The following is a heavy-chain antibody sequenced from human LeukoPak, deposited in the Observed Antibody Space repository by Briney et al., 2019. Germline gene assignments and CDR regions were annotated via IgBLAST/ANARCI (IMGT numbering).Heavy chain of an antibody. CDR1: GFIFSNYW. J-gene: IGHJ4*02. CDR2: IKQDGSET. D-gene: IGHD6-19*01. Sequence: PGGSRRLSCVGSGFIFSNYWLTWVRQAPGKGLEWVANIKQDGSETNYVDSVKGRFTISRDNAKNSLYLQMNSLRAEDTAIYYCAGPPQAGPFDYWGQGALVAVSS. V-gene: IGHV3-7*01. CDR3: AGPPQAGPFDY.